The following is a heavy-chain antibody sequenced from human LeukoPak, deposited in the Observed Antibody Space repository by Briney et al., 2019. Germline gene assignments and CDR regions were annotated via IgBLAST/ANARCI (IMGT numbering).Heavy chain of an antibody. CDR3: ARGKGGAARYYFDY. Sequence: ASVKVSCKTSGYTFTSYDLNWVRQATGQGLEWMGWVNPNSGNTGYAQKFQGRVTMTMDPSISTAYMELSSLRSEDTAVYYCARGKGGAARYYFDYWGQGTLVTVSS. D-gene: IGHD3-16*01. V-gene: IGHV1-8*01. J-gene: IGHJ4*02. CDR2: VNPNSGNT. CDR1: GYTFTSYD.